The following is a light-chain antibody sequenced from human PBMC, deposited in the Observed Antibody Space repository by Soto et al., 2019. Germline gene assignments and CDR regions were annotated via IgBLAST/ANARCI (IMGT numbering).Light chain of an antibody. V-gene: IGKV3-20*01. CDR2: GAS. CDR1: QSVSSTY. J-gene: IGKJ2*01. CDR3: QQFGSSPLYT. Sequence: EIVLTQSPGTLSLSPGERVTLSCRASQSVSSTYLAWYQQKPGQAPRLLIYGASSKATGIPDRFSGSGSVTDFTLTISRLEPEHFAVYYCQQFGSSPLYTFGQGTKLEIK.